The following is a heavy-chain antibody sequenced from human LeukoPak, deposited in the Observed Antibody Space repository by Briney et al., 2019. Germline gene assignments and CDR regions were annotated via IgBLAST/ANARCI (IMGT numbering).Heavy chain of an antibody. J-gene: IGHJ6*03. Sequence: GGSLRLSCAASGFTFSSYWMSWVRQAPGKGLEWVANIKQDGSEKYYVDSVKGRFTISRDNAKNSLYLQMNSLRAEDMAVYYCARGEYSSSSSHYYYYYYMDVWGKGTTVTVSS. V-gene: IGHV3-7*01. CDR2: IKQDGSEK. CDR3: ARGEYSSSSSHYYYYYYMDV. D-gene: IGHD6-6*01. CDR1: GFTFSSYW.